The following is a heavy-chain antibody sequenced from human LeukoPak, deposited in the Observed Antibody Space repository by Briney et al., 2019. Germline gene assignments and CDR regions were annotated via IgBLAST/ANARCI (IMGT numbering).Heavy chain of an antibody. CDR1: GLTFSTYS. CDR2: IASSSNI. J-gene: IGHJ3*01. V-gene: IGHV3-21*01. CDR3: ARSSYSSSSSV. Sequence: GGSLRLSCAASGLTFSTYSMNWVRQAPGKGLEWVSSIASSSNIYYADSVKGRFTISRDNAKNSLYLQMNSLRAEDTAVYYCARSSYSSSSSVWGQGTMVTVSS. D-gene: IGHD6-6*01.